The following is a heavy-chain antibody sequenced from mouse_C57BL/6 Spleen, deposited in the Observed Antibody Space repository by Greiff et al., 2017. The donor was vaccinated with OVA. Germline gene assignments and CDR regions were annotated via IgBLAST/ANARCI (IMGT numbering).Heavy chain of an antibody. J-gene: IGHJ2*01. Sequence: VKLQESGPELVKPGASVKISCKASGYAFSSSWMNWVKQRPGKGLEWIGRIYPGDGDTNYNGKFKGKATLTADKSSSTAYMQLSSLTSEDSAVYFCARDYGSDYWGQGTTLTVSS. CDR3: ARDYGSDY. V-gene: IGHV1-82*01. D-gene: IGHD1-1*01. CDR1: GYAFSSSW. CDR2: IYPGDGDT.